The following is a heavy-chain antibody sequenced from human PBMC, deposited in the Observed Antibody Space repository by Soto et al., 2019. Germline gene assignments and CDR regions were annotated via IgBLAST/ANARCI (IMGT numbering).Heavy chain of an antibody. D-gene: IGHD3-10*01. V-gene: IGHV3-30*18. CDR3: VKDMSYYGSGGQAFDY. CDR2: ISYDGSNK. Sequence: QVQLVESGGGVVQPGRSLRLSCAASGFTFSTYGMHWVRQAPGKGLEWVAVISYDGSNKYYADSVKGRFTISRDDSKNALFLQMNSLRAEDTAVYYCVKDMSYYGSGGQAFDYWGQGILVTVSS. J-gene: IGHJ4*02. CDR1: GFTFSTYG.